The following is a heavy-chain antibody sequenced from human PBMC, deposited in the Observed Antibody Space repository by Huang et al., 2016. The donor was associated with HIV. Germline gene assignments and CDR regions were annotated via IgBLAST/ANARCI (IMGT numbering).Heavy chain of an antibody. Sequence: QVQLVQSGAEVKTPGSSVKVSCKASGGTFSKYAISGVRQAPGQVVEWMGGVIPMFGTPNYARKFQGRVTITADDSTSTTYVEGSSLRSEDTALYYCARGQLGSYGDYDVLYWGQGTLVTVSS. CDR3: ARGQLGSYGDYDVLY. J-gene: IGHJ4*02. V-gene: IGHV1-69*13. D-gene: IGHD4-17*01. CDR1: GGTFSKYA. CDR2: VIPMFGTP.